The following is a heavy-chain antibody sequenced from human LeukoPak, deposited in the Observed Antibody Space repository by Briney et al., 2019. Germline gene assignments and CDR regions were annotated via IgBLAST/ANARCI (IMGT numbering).Heavy chain of an antibody. V-gene: IGHV1-69*04. CDR2: IIPILGIA. D-gene: IGHD2-2*01. J-gene: IGHJ4*02. CDR1: GGTFSIYA. Sequence: SVKVSCTASGGTFSIYAISWVRQAPGQGLEWMGRIIPILGIANYAQKFQGRVTITADKSTSTAYMELSSLRSEDTAVYYCTYCSSTSCHFDYWGQGTLVTVSS. CDR3: TYCSSTSCHFDY.